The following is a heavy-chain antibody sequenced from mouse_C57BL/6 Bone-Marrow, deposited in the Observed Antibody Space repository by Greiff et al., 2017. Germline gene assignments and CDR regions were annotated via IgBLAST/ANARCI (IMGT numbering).Heavy chain of an antibody. CDR3: ARETVRLDAMDY. CDR2: ISDGGSYT. CDR1: GFTFNSYA. V-gene: IGHV5-4*01. J-gene: IGHJ4*01. Sequence: EVKLVASGGGLVKPGGSLKLSCAASGFTFNSYAMSWVRQTPEKRLEWVATISDGGSYTYYPDNVKGRFTISRDNAKNNLYLQMSHLKSEDTAMYYCARETVRLDAMDYWGQGTSVTVSS.